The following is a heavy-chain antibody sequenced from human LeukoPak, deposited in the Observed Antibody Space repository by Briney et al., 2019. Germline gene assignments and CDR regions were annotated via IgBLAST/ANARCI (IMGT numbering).Heavy chain of an antibody. V-gene: IGHV7-4-1*02. Sequence: GASVKVSCKASGYIFTNYAMNWVRQAPGQGLEWMGWINTNTGNPTYAQGFTGRFVFSLDTSVSTAYLQISSLKAEDTAVYYCARGTNRWVVPAATARWLYYFDYWGQGTLVTVSS. D-gene: IGHD2-2*01. CDR3: ARGTNRWVVPAATARWLYYFDY. J-gene: IGHJ4*02. CDR1: GYIFTNYA. CDR2: INTNTGNP.